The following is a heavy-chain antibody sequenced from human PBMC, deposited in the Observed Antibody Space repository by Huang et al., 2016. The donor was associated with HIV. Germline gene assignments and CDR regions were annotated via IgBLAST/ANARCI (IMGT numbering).Heavy chain of an antibody. V-gene: IGHV3-23*04. D-gene: IGHD6-19*01. CDR2: SSGRMDDT. Sequence: EVQLVESGGGMVEPGWSLRLSCAASGFTFSNYAVSWVRQAPGKGLYVVSGSSGRMDDTYYADSVKGRFTVSRDNFKNMLYLQMNSLRAEDTALYYCAKDLWYSSGWSFDYWGPGTLVTVSS. CDR3: AKDLWYSSGWSFDY. J-gene: IGHJ4*02. CDR1: GFTFSNYA.